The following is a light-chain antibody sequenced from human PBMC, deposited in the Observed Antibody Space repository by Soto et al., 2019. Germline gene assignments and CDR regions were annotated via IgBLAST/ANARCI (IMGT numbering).Light chain of an antibody. CDR1: QSVSRY. CDR2: DAP. Sequence: ELVLTQSPGTLTMSPGERATLSCRASQSVSRYLAWYQHKAGQAPRLLIYDAPSRATGVPARFIGSGSETDFTLTISSLEPEDFAVYYCQHRSSWPPTFGQGTKV. V-gene: IGKV3-11*01. J-gene: IGKJ1*01. CDR3: QHRSSWPPT.